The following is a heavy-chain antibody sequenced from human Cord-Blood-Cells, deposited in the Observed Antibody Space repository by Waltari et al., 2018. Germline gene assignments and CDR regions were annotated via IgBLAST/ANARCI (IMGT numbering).Heavy chain of an antibody. D-gene: IGHD6-6*01. CDR3: ARASGMGQLGNNWFDP. CDR2: IYYSGST. Sequence: QVQLQESGPGLVKPSQTLSLTCTVSGGSISCGDYYWSWIRTPPGKGLEWIGYIYYSGSTYYNPSLKSRVTISVDTSKNQFSLKLSSVTAADTAVYYCARASGMGQLGNNWFDPWGQGTLVTVSS. J-gene: IGHJ5*02. CDR1: GGSISCGDYY. V-gene: IGHV4-30-4*08.